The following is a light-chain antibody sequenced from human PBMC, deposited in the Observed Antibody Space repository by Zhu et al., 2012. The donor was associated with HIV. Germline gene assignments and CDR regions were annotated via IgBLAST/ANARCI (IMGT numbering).Light chain of an antibody. CDR2: AAS. CDR1: QDINNY. V-gene: IGKV1-9*01. J-gene: IGKJ4*01. CDR3: QQVNSYPLT. Sequence: DIQLTQSPSFLSASVGDRVTITCRASQDINNYLAWYQQKPGKASKVLIYAASTLEGGVPSRFSGSGSGTEFTLTISSLQPEDFATYYCQQVNSYPLTFGGGTEVEIK.